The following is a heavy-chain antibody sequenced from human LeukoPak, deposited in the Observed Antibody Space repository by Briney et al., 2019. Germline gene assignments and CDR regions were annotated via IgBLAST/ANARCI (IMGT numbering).Heavy chain of an antibody. CDR2: ISSSSSTL. Sequence: GGSLRLSCAASGFTFSSYSMNWVRQAPGKGLEWVSYISSSSSTLFYADSVKGRFTISRDNAKNSLYLQMNSLSAEDTAVYYCARDAPTNGVWYSGFDYWGQGTLVTVSS. CDR1: GFTFSSYS. J-gene: IGHJ4*02. CDR3: ARDAPTNGVWYSGFDY. V-gene: IGHV3-48*01. D-gene: IGHD2-8*01.